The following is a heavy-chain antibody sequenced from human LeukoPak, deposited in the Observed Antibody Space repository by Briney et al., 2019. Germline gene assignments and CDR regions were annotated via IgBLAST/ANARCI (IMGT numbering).Heavy chain of an antibody. Sequence: GGSLRLSCAASGFTFSSYARYWVRQAPGKGLEWVSGIFGSGGSTHYADSVKGRFTISRDNSKNTVYLQMNSLRAEDTAVYYCAKTTTGYSSGRFPGWPVDYWGQGTLVTVSS. CDR2: IFGSGGST. D-gene: IGHD6-19*01. J-gene: IGHJ4*02. V-gene: IGHV3-23*01. CDR3: AKTTTGYSSGRFPGWPVDY. CDR1: GFTFSSYA.